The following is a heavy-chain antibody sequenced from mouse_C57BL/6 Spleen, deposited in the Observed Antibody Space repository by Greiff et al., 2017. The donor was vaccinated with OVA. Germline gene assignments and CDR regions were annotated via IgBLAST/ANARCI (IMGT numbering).Heavy chain of an antibody. V-gene: IGHV5-6*02. D-gene: IGHD1-1*01. CDR1: GFTFSSYG. CDR3: ARIGVTTVVATFYWYFDV. CDR2: ISSGGSYT. Sequence: EVKVEESGGDLVKPGGSLKLSCAASGFTFSSYGMSWVRQTPDKRLEWVATISSGGSYTYYPDSVKGRFTISRDNAKNTLYLQMRSLKSEDTAMYYCARIGVTTVVATFYWYFDVWGTGTTVTVSS. J-gene: IGHJ1*03.